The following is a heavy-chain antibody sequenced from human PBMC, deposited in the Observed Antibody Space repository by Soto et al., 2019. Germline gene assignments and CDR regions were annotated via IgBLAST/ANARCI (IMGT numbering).Heavy chain of an antibody. D-gene: IGHD3-3*01. V-gene: IGHV3-23*01. Sequence: GGSLRLSCAASGFTFSSYAMSWVRQAPGKGLEWVSAISGSGGSTYYADSVKGRFTISRDNSKNTLYLQMNSLRAEDTAVYYCAKGPFTIFGVVNDAFDIWGQGTMVTVSS. J-gene: IGHJ3*02. CDR2: ISGSGGST. CDR3: AKGPFTIFGVVNDAFDI. CDR1: GFTFSSYA.